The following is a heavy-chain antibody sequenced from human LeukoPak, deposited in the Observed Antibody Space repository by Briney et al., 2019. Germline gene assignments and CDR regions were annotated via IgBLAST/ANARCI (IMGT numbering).Heavy chain of an antibody. Sequence: ASVKVSCKASGYTFTNYYMHWVRQAPGQGLEWMGIINPIIGSTTYAQKFQGRVTMTRDMSTSTVYLELSSLRSEDTAVYYCARDNDSRDPPHFDYWGQGTLVTVSA. V-gene: IGHV1-46*01. CDR3: ARDNDSRDPPHFDY. CDR2: INPIIGST. CDR1: GYTFTNYY. D-gene: IGHD3-16*01. J-gene: IGHJ4*02.